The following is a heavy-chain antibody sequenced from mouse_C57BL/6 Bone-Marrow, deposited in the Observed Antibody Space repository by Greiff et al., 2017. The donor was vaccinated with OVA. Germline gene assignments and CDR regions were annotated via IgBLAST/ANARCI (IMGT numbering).Heavy chain of an antibody. CDR2: IYPGDGDT. CDR1: GYAFSSYW. V-gene: IGHV1-80*01. CDR3: ARRNYYGSSSYFDY. D-gene: IGHD1-1*01. J-gene: IGHJ2*01. Sequence: VQLKESGAELVKPGASVKISCKASGYAFSSYWMNWVKQRPGKGLEWIGQIYPGDGDTNYNGKFKGKATLTADKSSSTAYMQLSSLTSGDSAVYFCARRNYYGSSSYFDYWGQGTTLTVSS.